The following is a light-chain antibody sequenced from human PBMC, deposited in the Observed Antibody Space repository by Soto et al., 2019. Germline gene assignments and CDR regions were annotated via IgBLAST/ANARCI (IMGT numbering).Light chain of an antibody. J-gene: IGLJ1*01. V-gene: IGLV1-44*01. CDR3: AAWDDSLNGLYV. CDR1: SSNIGSNT. CDR2: SNN. Sequence: QSVLTRPPSASGTPGQRVTISCSGSSSNIGSNTVNWYQQLPGTAPKLLIYSNNQRSSGVPDRFSGSKSGTSASLAISGLQSEDGTDYYCAAWDDSLNGLYVFGTGTKVTVL.